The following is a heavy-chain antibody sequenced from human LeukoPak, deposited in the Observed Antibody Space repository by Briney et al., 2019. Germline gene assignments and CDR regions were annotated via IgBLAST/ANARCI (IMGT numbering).Heavy chain of an antibody. CDR2: MNPNSGNT. D-gene: IGHD3-16*01. CDR1: GYAFTSYD. J-gene: IGHJ4*02. V-gene: IGHV1-8*01. Sequence: ASVKVSCKASGYAFTSYDINWVRQATGQGLEWMGWMNPNSGNTGYAQKFQGRVTMTRNTSISTAYMELSSLRSEDTAVYYCARSYVWDTGMVPDYWGQGTLVTVSS. CDR3: ARSYVWDTGMVPDY.